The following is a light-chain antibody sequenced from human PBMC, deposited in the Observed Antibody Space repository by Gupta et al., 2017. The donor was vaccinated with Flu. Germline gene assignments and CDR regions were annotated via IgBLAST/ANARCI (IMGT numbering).Light chain of an antibody. CDR3: QQYYDTPIT. V-gene: IGKV4-1*01. J-gene: IGKJ4*01. CDR1: RDILYSSNNKNY. CDR2: WAS. Sequence: DIVLTHSPDSLSLSLGGRATIKSKSSRDILYSSNNKNYLAWYQQKPGQPPRLLISWASTREPGVPDRFSGTGSWTDFTLTITSLQAEDVAIYYCQQYYDTPITFGGGTKVEIK.